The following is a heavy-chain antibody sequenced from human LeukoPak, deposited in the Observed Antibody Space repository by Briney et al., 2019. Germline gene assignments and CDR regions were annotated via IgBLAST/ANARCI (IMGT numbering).Heavy chain of an antibody. D-gene: IGHD3-3*01. Sequence: PGGSLRLSCAASGFTFSSHGMNWVRQAPGKGLEWVSYISSSSSTIYYADSVKGRFTISRDNAKNSLYLQMNSLRAEDTAVYYCARRRFLEWLDYYYYYMDVWGKGTTVTVSS. CDR2: ISSSSSTI. V-gene: IGHV3-48*01. J-gene: IGHJ6*03. CDR3: ARRRFLEWLDYYYYYMDV. CDR1: GFTFSSHG.